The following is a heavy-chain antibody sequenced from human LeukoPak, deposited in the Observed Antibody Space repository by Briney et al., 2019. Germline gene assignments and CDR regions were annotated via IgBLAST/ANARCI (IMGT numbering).Heavy chain of an antibody. J-gene: IGHJ6*03. CDR2: INTNTGNP. V-gene: IGHV7-4-1*02. Sequence: ASVKVSCKASGYTFTSYAMNWVRQAPGQGLEWMGWINTNTGNPTYAQGFTGRFVFSLDTSVSTAYLQISSLKAEDTAVYYCARGRDLYSSSWLDRNYYYYYMDVWGKGTTVTVSS. CDR3: ARGRDLYSSSWLDRNYYYYYMDV. CDR1: GYTFTSYA. D-gene: IGHD6-13*01.